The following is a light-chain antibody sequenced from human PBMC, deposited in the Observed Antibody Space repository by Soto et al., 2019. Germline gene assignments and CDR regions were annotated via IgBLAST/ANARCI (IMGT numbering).Light chain of an antibody. CDR2: KAS. CDR1: HSITIW. J-gene: IGKJ1*01. Sequence: DIQMTQSPSTLSASIGDRVTITCRASHSITIWLAWYQQKPGKAPNLLIYKASSLQSGVPSGCSVSGSGTEFTLTINDLQTDDFANYFCQEYNSDPWTFGQGTKVEIK. V-gene: IGKV1-5*03. CDR3: QEYNSDPWT.